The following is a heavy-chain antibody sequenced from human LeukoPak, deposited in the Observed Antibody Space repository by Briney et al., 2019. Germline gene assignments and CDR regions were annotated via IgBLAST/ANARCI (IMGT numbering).Heavy chain of an antibody. J-gene: IGHJ4*02. V-gene: IGHV1-46*01. CDR3: ARDRAHYYESSGYYSRWEY. Sequence: EASVKVSCKASGYTFTSYFMYWVRQAPGQGLEWMGLINPRGGTTRYAQKFQGRVTMTRDTSTSTVYMELSGLRSEDTAMYYCARDRAHYYESSGYYSRWEYWGQGTLVTVSS. D-gene: IGHD3-22*01. CDR2: INPRGGTT. CDR1: GYTFTSYF.